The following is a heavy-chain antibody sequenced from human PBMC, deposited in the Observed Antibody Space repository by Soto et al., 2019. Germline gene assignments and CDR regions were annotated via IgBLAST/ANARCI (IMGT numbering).Heavy chain of an antibody. Sequence: PSETLSLTCAVSGGSISSGGYSWSWIRQPPGKGLEWIGYIYHSGSTYYNPSLKSRVTISVDRSKNQFSLKLSSVTAADTAVYYCARETDSSGYFAWPNYGMDVWGQGTTVTVSS. D-gene: IGHD3-22*01. V-gene: IGHV4-30-2*01. CDR1: GGSISSGGYS. CDR3: ARETDSSGYFAWPNYGMDV. CDR2: IYHSGST. J-gene: IGHJ6*02.